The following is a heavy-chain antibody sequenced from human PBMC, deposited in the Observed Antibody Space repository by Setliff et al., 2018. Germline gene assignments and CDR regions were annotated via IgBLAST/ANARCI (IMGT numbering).Heavy chain of an antibody. Sequence: GASVKVSCKTSGYSFINYGLSWMRQAPGQGLEWMGWINPNSGGTNYAQKFQGRVTMTRDTSISTAYMELSRLRSDDTAVYYCAVNVDTAMARFDPWGQGTLVTVPS. CDR1: GYSFINYG. V-gene: IGHV1-2*02. CDR2: INPNSGGT. D-gene: IGHD5-18*01. CDR3: AVNVDTAMARFDP. J-gene: IGHJ5*02.